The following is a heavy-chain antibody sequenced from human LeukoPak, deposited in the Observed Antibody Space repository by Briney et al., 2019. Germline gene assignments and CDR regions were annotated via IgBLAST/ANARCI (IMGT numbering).Heavy chain of an antibody. CDR1: GFTFSSHG. CDR3: AKSPTSVAVKGMDV. V-gene: IGHV3-30*18. CDR2: ISYDGSNK. D-gene: IGHD6-19*01. J-gene: IGHJ6*02. Sequence: PGRSLRLSCAASGFTFSSHGMHWVRQAPGKGLEWVAVISYDGSNKYYADSVKGRFTISRDNSKNTLYLQMNSLRAEDTAVYYCAKSPTSVAVKGMDVWGQGTTVTVSS.